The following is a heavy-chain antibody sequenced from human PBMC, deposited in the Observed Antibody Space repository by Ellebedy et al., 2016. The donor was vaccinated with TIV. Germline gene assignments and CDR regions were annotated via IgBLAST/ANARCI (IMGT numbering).Heavy chain of an antibody. Sequence: SVKVSXKASGGTFSSYAISWVQQAPGQGLEWMGGIIPIFGTANYAQKLQGRVTMTTDTSTSTAYMELRSLRSDDTAVYYCARATVTTWSSGYYYYGMDVWGQGTTVTVSS. CDR2: IIPIFGTA. CDR1: GGTFSSYA. D-gene: IGHD4-11*01. J-gene: IGHJ6*02. CDR3: ARATVTTWSSGYYYYGMDV. V-gene: IGHV1-69*05.